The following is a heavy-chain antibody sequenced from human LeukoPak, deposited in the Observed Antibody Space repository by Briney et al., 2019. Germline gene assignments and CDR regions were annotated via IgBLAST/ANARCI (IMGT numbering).Heavy chain of an antibody. D-gene: IGHD5-12*01. V-gene: IGHV1-8*01. CDR1: GYTFTSND. CDR3: ARASRNSGYDSDY. CDR2: MSPNSGNT. Sequence: GASVKVSCKASGYTFTSNDINWVRQATGQGLEWMGWMSPNSGNTGHAQKFQGRVTMTRDTSISTAYMELSSLRSEDTAVYYCARASRNSGYDSDYWGQGTLVTVSS. J-gene: IGHJ4*02.